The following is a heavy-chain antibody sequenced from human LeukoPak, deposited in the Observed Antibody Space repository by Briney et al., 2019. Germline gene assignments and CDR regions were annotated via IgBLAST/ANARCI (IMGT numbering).Heavy chain of an antibody. J-gene: IGHJ6*03. CDR3: ARLGGSGYNLDYYYMDV. CDR1: GGSISSGGYY. D-gene: IGHD5-24*01. V-gene: IGHV4-30-2*01. Sequence: SETLSLTCTVSGGSISSGGYYWSWIRQPPGKGLEWIGYIYHSGSTYYNPSLKSRVTISVDRSKNQFSLKLSSVTAADTAVYYCARLGGSGYNLDYYYMDVWGKGTTVTVSS. CDR2: IYHSGST.